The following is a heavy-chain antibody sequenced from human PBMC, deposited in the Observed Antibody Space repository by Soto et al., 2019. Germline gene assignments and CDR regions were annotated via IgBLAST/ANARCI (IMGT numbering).Heavy chain of an antibody. CDR2: IYYDGSHE. CDR3: ARGSGSGIFYQLDY. D-gene: IGHD1-26*01. J-gene: IGHJ4*02. CDR1: GFTFSNHG. V-gene: IGHV3-33*01. Sequence: QVQLVESGGGVVQPGRSLRLSCAASGFTFSNHGMHWVRQAPGKGLEWVARIYYDGSHEYYADSVKGRFAISRDSSKNTLYLQMNSPRAEDTAVYYCARGSGSGIFYQLDYWGQGTLVTVSS.